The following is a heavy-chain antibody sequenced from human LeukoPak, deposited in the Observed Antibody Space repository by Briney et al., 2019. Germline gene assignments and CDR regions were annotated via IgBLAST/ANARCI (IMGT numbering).Heavy chain of an antibody. CDR2: ISGSGGST. CDR1: GFTFSSYA. Sequence: GGSLRLSCAASGFTFSSYAMSWVRQAPGKGLEWVSAISGSGGSTYYADSVKGRFTISRDNSKNTLYLQMNSLRAEDTAIYYCATLLREAARANWGQGTLVTVSS. CDR3: ATLLREAARAN. V-gene: IGHV3-23*01. D-gene: IGHD6-6*01. J-gene: IGHJ4*02.